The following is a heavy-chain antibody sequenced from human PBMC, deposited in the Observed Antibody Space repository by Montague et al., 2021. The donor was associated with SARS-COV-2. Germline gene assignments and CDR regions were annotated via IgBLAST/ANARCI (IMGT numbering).Heavy chain of an antibody. CDR2: IHHDGHT. CDR3: AKSRITMVRGTYDAFDV. J-gene: IGHJ3*01. Sequence: TLSLTCAVSGGPVSSGAYSWTWVRQPPGKGLEWIGYIHHDGHTYYNPSLRSRVTISVERSKNQFSLKLTSVSAADTAVYFCAKSRITMVRGTYDAFDVWGQGTMVTVSS. D-gene: IGHD3-10*01. CDR1: GGPVSSGAYS. V-gene: IGHV4-30-2*01.